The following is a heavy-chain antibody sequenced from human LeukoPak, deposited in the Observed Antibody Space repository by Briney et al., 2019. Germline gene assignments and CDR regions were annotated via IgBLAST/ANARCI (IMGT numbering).Heavy chain of an antibody. CDR3: ARGGSSGWYLKGSYYFDY. J-gene: IGHJ4*02. CDR1: GGSISSYY. Sequence: SETLSLTCTVSGGSISSYYWSWIRQPPGKVLEWIGYIYYSGSTNYNPSLKSRVTISVDTSKNQFSLKLSSVTAADTAVYYCARGGSSGWYLKGSYYFDYWGQGTLVTVSS. D-gene: IGHD6-19*01. V-gene: IGHV4-59*01. CDR2: IYYSGST.